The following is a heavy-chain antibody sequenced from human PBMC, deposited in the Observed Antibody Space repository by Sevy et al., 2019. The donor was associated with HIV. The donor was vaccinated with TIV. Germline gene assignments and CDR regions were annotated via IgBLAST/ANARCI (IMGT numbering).Heavy chain of an antibody. CDR1: GFTVSSNY. CDR3: ARDVPYYYDSSGGIY. Sequence: GGSLRLSCAASGFTVSSNYMSWDRQAPGKGLEWVSVIYSGGSTYYADAVKGRFTISRDNSKNTLYLQMNSLRAEDTAVYYCARDVPYYYDSSGGIYWGQGTLVTVSS. J-gene: IGHJ4*02. CDR2: IYSGGST. D-gene: IGHD3-22*01. V-gene: IGHV3-53*01.